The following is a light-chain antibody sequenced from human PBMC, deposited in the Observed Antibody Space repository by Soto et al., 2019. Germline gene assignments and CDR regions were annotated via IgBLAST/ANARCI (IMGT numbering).Light chain of an antibody. J-gene: IGKJ3*01. CDR3: QQSDSTPFT. Sequence: DIQMTQSPSSLSASVGDSVTITCRASQSISNYLNWYQQKPGKAPKLLVYAASSLQSGVPSRFSGSGSGTDFTLTISSLQPEDFATYYCQQSDSTPFTFGPGTKLDIK. V-gene: IGKV1-39*01. CDR2: AAS. CDR1: QSISNY.